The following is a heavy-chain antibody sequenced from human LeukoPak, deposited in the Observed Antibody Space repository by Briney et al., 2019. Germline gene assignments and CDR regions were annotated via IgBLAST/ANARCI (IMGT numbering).Heavy chain of an antibody. Sequence: GGSLRLSCAASGFTFSSYAMSWVRQAPGKGLEWVSAISGSGGSTYYADSVKGRFTISRDNSKNTLYLQMNSLRAEDTAVYYCAKDRIVVVPAATTYYFDYWGQGTLVTVSS. CDR1: GFTFSSYA. CDR3: AKDRIVVVPAATTYYFDY. V-gene: IGHV3-23*01. CDR2: ISGSGGST. D-gene: IGHD2-2*01. J-gene: IGHJ4*02.